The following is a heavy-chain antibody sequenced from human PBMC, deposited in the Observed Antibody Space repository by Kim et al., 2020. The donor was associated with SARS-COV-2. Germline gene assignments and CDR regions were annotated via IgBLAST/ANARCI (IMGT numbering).Heavy chain of an antibody. CDR1: GYSFTSYW. CDR3: ARRAYYDSSGYYYYYYGMDV. CDR2: IYPGDSDT. D-gene: IGHD3-22*01. V-gene: IGHV5-51*01. Sequence: GESLKISCKGSGYSFTSYWIGWVRQMPGKGLEWMGIIYPGDSDTRYSPSFQGQVTISADKSISTAYLQWSSLKASDTAMYYCARRAYYDSSGYYYYYYGMDVWGQGTTLTVSS. J-gene: IGHJ6*02.